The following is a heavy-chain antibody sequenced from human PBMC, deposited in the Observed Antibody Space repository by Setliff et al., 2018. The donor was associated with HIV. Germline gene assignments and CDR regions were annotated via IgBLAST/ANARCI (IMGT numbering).Heavy chain of an antibody. CDR1: GFTFSSYE. D-gene: IGHD6-19*01. CDR2: ISGSGNTI. V-gene: IGHV3-48*03. CDR3: ARDLRGRWLAYGGLDY. J-gene: IGHJ4*02. Sequence: LRLSCAASGFTFSSYEMNWVRQAPGKGLEWVSYISGSGNTIYYADSVRGRFTISRDNAKNSLFLQMSSLKAEDTAVYYCARDLRGRWLAYGGLDYWGQGRLVTVSS.